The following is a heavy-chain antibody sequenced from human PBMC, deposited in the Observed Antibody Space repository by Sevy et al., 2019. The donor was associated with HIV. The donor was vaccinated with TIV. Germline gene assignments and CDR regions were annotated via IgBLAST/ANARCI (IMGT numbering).Heavy chain of an antibody. V-gene: IGHV3-21*01. CDR3: ARELGHSSSWYPPNYYGMDV. CDR2: ISSSSSYI. J-gene: IGHJ6*02. CDR1: GFTFSSYS. D-gene: IGHD6-13*01. Sequence: GGSLRLSCAASGFTFSSYSMNWVRQAPGKGLEWVSSISSSSSYIYYADSVKGRFTISRDNAKNSLYLQMNSLRAEDTAVYYCARELGHSSSWYPPNYYGMDVWGQGTTVTVSS.